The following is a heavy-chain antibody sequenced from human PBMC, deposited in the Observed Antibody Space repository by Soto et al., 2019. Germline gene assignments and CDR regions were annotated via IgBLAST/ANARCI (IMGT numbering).Heavy chain of an antibody. J-gene: IGHJ5*02. CDR2: IIPIFGTA. V-gene: IGHV1-69*13. CDR3: ARDPHYYDTSNNWFDP. D-gene: IGHD3-22*01. CDR1: GGTFSSYA. Sequence: GASVEVSCKASGGTFSSYAISWVRQAPGQGLEWMGGIIPIFGTANYAQKFQGRVTITADESTSTAYMELSSLRSEDTAVYYCARDPHYYDTSNNWFDPWGQGTLVTVSS.